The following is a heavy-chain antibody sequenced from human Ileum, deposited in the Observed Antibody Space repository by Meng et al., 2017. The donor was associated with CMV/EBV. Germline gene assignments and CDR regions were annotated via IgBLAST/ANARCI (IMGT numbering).Heavy chain of an antibody. CDR2: IKEDVSEI. Sequence: GESLKISCASSGFTFSNYWMSWVRQAPGKGLEWVANIKEDVSEIYYVDSVRGRSTISRDNAESSLYMQMNSLRAEDTAVYYYAQMYCSTNTCYKDAFDIWGQGTMVTVSS. CDR1: GFTFSNYW. D-gene: IGHD2-2*02. J-gene: IGHJ3*02. V-gene: IGHV3-7*01. CDR3: AQMYCSTNTCYKDAFDI.